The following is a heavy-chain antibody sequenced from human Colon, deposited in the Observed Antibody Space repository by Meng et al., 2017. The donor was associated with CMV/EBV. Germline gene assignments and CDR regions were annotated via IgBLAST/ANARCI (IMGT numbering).Heavy chain of an antibody. CDR3: GRAGARGVPIDV. J-gene: IGHJ1*01. D-gene: IGHD3-10*01. V-gene: IGHV4-4*07. CDR1: GGSISGHY. Sequence: LYGSGSGPGKPSETLSFTRGVAGGSISGHYWTWTRRPGGEGLQWLGRTYSNGRIDANYSLRSRVTISVATSKNQLSLRLTSVTAADTAVYYCGRAGARGVPIDVWGRGTLVTVSS. CDR2: TYSNGRI.